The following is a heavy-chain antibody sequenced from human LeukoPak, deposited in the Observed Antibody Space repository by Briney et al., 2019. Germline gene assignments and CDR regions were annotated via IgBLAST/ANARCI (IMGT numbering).Heavy chain of an antibody. Sequence: GGSLRLSCAASGFTFSSYRMNWVRQAPGKGLEWVANIKQDGSEKYYVDPVKGRFTISRDNAKNSLFLQMNSLRAEDTAVYYCARDTRTFDYWGQGTLVTVSS. J-gene: IGHJ4*02. V-gene: IGHV3-7*01. CDR3: ARDTRTFDY. CDR2: IKQDGSEK. D-gene: IGHD1-26*01. CDR1: GFTFSSYR.